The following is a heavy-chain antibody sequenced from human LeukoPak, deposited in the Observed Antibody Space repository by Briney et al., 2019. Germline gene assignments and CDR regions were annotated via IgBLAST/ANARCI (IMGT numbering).Heavy chain of an antibody. V-gene: IGHV4-34*01. CDR1: GGSFSGYY. D-gene: IGHD3-3*01. CDR2: INHSGST. J-gene: IGHJ6*02. CDR3: ARGGGRYDFWSGYYGMGV. Sequence: SETLSLTCAVDGGSFSGYYWSWIRQPPGKGLEWIGEINHSGSTNYNPSLKSRVTISVDTSKNQFSLKLSSVTAADTAVYYCARGGGRYDFWSGYYGMGVWGQGTTVTVSS.